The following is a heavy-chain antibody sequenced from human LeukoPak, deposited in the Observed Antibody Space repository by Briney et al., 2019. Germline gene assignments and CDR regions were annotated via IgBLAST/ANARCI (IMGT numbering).Heavy chain of an antibody. Sequence: ETLSLTCTLSGYSISSGYYWGWVRQPPGKGLEWVSAISYSGGSTYYADSAKGRLTISRDNSKNTLYLQMNSLRAEDTAVYYCAKTVAAAGGWNDYWGQGTLVTVSS. CDR3: AKTVAAAGGWNDY. D-gene: IGHD6-13*01. V-gene: IGHV3-23*01. J-gene: IGHJ4*02. CDR2: ISYSGGST. CDR1: GYSISSGYY.